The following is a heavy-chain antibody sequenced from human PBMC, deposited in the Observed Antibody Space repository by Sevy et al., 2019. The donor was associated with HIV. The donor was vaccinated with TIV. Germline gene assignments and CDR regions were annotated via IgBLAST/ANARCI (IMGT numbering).Heavy chain of an antibody. J-gene: IGHJ6*02. CDR1: DDSISGYY. CDR3: ARTTPYYYYGMDV. D-gene: IGHD4-17*01. Sequence: SETLSLTCTVSDDSISGYYWSWIRQPPGKGLEWIGYIYYSGRTNYNPSLKSRATISAAMSTNHCSLKLSSVTAADTAVYYCARTTPYYYYGMDVWGQGTTVTVSS. V-gene: IGHV4-59*01. CDR2: IYYSGRT.